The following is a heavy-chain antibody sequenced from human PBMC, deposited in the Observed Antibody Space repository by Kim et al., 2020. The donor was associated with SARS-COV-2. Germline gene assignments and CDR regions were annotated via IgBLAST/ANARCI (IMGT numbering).Heavy chain of an antibody. CDR1: GFTFSSRW. J-gene: IGHJ4*01. CDR3: AVLDSRPHGSTGY. CDR2: IKEDGTET. D-gene: IGHD3-10*01. Sequence: GGSLRLSCAVSGFTFSSRWSSWVRQAPGKGLEWVACIKEDGTETHYVDSVKGRFTISRDNAKKALYLQMNSLRAEDTALYYCAVLDSRPHGSTGYWGQGTLLTVSS. V-gene: IGHV3-7*01.